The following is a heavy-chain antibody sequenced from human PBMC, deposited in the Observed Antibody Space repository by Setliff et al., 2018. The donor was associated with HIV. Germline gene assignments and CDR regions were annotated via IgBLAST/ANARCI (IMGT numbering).Heavy chain of an antibody. CDR1: GGSISSGAYY. Sequence: SETLSLTCTVSGGSISSGAYYWSWIRQHPGKGLEWIGEINHSGSTKYNPSLKSRVTLSVDTSKNQFSLKIDSVIAADTAVYFCARVGTTVTTRETYKWFDPWGQGTLVTVSS. V-gene: IGHV4-31*03. J-gene: IGHJ5*02. CDR3: ARVGTTVTTRETYKWFDP. D-gene: IGHD4-17*01. CDR2: INHSGST.